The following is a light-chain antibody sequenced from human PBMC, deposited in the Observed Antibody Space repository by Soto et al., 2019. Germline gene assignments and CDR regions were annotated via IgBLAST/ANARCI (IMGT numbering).Light chain of an antibody. Sequence: QPVLTQTPSAAGTPGQRVTISCAGSSSSIGSNHVYWYQQLPGTAPKVLIYRNSQRPSGVPDRFSGSKSDTSASLAISGLRSEDEADYYCSAWDDNLNAWVFGGGTQLTVL. J-gene: IGLJ3*02. V-gene: IGLV1-47*01. CDR3: SAWDDNLNAWV. CDR2: RNS. CDR1: SSSIGSNH.